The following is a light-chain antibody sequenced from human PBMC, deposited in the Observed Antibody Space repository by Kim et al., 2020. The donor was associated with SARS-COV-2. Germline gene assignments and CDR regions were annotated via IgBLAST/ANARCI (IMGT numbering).Light chain of an antibody. V-gene: IGLV2-14*03. CDR2: DVS. CDR3: SSYTSSNTVI. CDR1: SSDVGGYKY. J-gene: IGLJ2*01. Sequence: GQSITLSCTGTSSDVGGYKYVSWYQQHPGKAPKLMIYDVSNRPSGVSNRFSGSKSGNTASLTISGLQAEDEADYYCSSYTSSNTVIFGGGTQLTVL.